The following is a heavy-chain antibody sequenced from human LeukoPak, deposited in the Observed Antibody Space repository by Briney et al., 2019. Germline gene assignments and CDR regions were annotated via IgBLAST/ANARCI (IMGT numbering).Heavy chain of an antibody. CDR1: GGSISSGGYY. V-gene: IGHV4-31*03. CDR3: ARVRTYYYDSSGNYYYFDY. Sequence: SETLSLTCTVSGGSISSGGYYWSWIRQHPGKGLEWIGYIYYSGSTYYNPSLKSRVTISVDTSKNQFSLKLSSVTAADTAVYYCARVRTYYYDSSGNYYYFDYWGQGTLVTVSS. J-gene: IGHJ4*02. D-gene: IGHD3-22*01. CDR2: IYYSGST.